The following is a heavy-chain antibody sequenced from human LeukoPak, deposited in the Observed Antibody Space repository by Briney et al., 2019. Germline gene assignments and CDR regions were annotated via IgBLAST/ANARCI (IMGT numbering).Heavy chain of an antibody. CDR1: GSTFSSYS. V-gene: IGHV3-21*01. CDR3: ARDGYYYGSGSLESYYYYYMDV. Sequence: GGSLRLSCAASGSTFSSYSLNWVRQAPGQGLEWVSSISCTSSSIYYADSVKGRFTISRDNAKNSLDLQMNSLRAEDTAVYYCARDGYYYGSGSLESYYYYYMDVWGRGTTVTVSS. CDR2: ISCTSSSI. D-gene: IGHD3-10*01. J-gene: IGHJ6*03.